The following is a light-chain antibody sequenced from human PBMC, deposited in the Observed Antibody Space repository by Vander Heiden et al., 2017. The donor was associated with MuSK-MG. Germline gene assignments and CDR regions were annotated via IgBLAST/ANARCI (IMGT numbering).Light chain of an antibody. J-gene: IGKJ3*01. CDR2: AAS. V-gene: IGKV1-39*01. CDR1: QSISRY. Sequence: DIPMTQSPSSLSASVGDRVTIPCRASQSISRYLNWYQQKPGKAPKLLIYAASPLKSGAPSRFSGSGGCANYSLIMMSRQPEDVATNYYQLSYSTPPFTFGPGTKVDIK. CDR3: QLSYSTPPFT.